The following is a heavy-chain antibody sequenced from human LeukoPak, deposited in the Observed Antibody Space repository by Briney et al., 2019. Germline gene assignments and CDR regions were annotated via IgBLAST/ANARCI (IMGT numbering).Heavy chain of an antibody. CDR2: IYSGGAT. CDR3: ARLHYDVLTGPFDY. CDR1: GITVSTNY. D-gene: IGHD3-9*01. V-gene: IGHV3-66*04. Sequence: GGPLRLSCAASGITVSTNYMSWVRQAPGKGLEWVSIIYSGGATFYADSVKGRFTIPRENSKNTLWLQMNSLRAEDTAVYYCARLHYDVLTGPFDYWGQGTLVTVSS. J-gene: IGHJ4*02.